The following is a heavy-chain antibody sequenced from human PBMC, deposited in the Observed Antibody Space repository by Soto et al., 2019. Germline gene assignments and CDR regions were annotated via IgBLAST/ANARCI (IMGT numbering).Heavy chain of an antibody. Sequence: SVKVSCKASGGTFSSYAISWVRQAPGQGLEWMGGIIPIFGTANYAQKFQGRVTMTTDTSTTTAYLELRSLRSDDTAVYYCARHHGPTTSENWFDPWGQGTLVTVSS. CDR1: GGTFSSYA. D-gene: IGHD5-12*01. V-gene: IGHV1-69*05. CDR3: ARHHGPTTSENWFDP. CDR2: IIPIFGTA. J-gene: IGHJ5*02.